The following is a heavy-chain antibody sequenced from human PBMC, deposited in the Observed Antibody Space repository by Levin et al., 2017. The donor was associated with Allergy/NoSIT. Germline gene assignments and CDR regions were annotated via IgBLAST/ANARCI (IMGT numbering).Heavy chain of an antibody. CDR3: ARDIVVVATATHGWDY. V-gene: IGHV3-7*04. CDR2: IKQDGSEK. Sequence: GGSLRLSCAASGFIFSNYWMSWVRQAPGKGLEWVANIKQDGSEKYYVDSVKGRFTVSRDNAKNSLYLQMNSLRAEDTAVYYCARDIVVVATATHGWDYWGQGTLVTVSS. CDR1: GFIFSNYW. J-gene: IGHJ4*02. D-gene: IGHD2-15*01.